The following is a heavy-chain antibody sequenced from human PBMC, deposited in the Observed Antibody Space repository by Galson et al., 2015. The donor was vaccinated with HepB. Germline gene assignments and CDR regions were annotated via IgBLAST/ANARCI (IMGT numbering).Heavy chain of an antibody. Sequence: CKASGGTFSSYAISWVRQAPGQGLEWMGGIIPILGIANYAQKFQGRVTITADKSTSTAYMELSSLRSEDTAVYYCAGVLRYFDWSVMDVWGKGTTVTVSS. J-gene: IGHJ6*04. V-gene: IGHV1-69*10. D-gene: IGHD3-9*01. CDR3: AGVLRYFDWSVMDV. CDR2: IIPILGIA. CDR1: GGTFSSYA.